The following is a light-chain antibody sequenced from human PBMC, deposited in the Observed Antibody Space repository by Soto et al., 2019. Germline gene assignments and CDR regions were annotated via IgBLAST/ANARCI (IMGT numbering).Light chain of an antibody. CDR1: QSVSSSY. Sequence: EIVLTQSPGTLSLSPGERATLSCRASQSVSSSYLAWYQQKPGQAPRLLIYGASSRAPGIPDRFSGSGSGTDFNLNISRLEHEDVAVYYGQQYGSEPLNTFGQGTKLQSK. CDR2: GAS. CDR3: QQYGSEPLNT. J-gene: IGKJ2*01. V-gene: IGKV3-20*01.